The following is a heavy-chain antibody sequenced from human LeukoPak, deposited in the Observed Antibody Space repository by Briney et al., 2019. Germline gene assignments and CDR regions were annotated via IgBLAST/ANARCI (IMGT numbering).Heavy chain of an antibody. CDR2: IKQDGSEK. J-gene: IGHJ5*02. Sequence: GGSLRLSCAASGFTFSSYWMSWVRQAPGKGLEWVANIKQDGSEKYYVDSVKGRFTISRDNAKNSLYLQMNSLRAEDTAVYYCARDAYCSSTSCGDWFDPWGQGTLVTASS. V-gene: IGHV3-7*01. CDR1: GFTFSSYW. D-gene: IGHD2-2*01. CDR3: ARDAYCSSTSCGDWFDP.